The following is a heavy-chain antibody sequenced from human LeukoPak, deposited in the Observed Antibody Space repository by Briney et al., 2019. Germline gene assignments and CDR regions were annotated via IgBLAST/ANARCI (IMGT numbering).Heavy chain of an antibody. Sequence: PSETLSLTCTVSGGSISSYYWSWIRQPPGKGLEWIGYIYYSGSTNYNPSLKSRVTISVDTSKNQFSLKLSSVTAADTAVYYCARVSSSARLEWFSFDMWGQGTMVTVSS. CDR1: GGSISSYY. CDR3: ARVSSSARLEWFSFDM. V-gene: IGHV4-59*01. CDR2: IYYSGST. D-gene: IGHD2-8*01. J-gene: IGHJ3*02.